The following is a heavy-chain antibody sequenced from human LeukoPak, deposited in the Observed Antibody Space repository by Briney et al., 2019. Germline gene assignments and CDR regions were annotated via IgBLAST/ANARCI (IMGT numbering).Heavy chain of an antibody. CDR2: ISGSSSYI. Sequence: GGSLRLSCAASGFTFSSYSMNWVRQAPGKGLEWVSSISGSSSYIYYADSVKGRFTISRDNAKNSLYLQMNSLRAEDTAVYYCAREEAARGDYWGQGTLVTVSS. D-gene: IGHD6-13*01. J-gene: IGHJ4*02. CDR1: GFTFSSYS. CDR3: AREEAARGDY. V-gene: IGHV3-21*01.